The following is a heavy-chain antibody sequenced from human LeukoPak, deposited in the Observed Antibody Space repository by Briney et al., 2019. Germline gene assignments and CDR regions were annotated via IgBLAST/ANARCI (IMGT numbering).Heavy chain of an antibody. CDR2: MNPNSGNT. CDR3: ARDRVKGYCSSTSCWGSDAFDI. J-gene: IGHJ3*02. CDR1: GYTFTDYY. Sequence: ASVKVSCKSSGYTFTDYYIHWVRQATGQGLEWMGWMNPNSGNTGYAQKFQGRVTMTRNTSISTAYMELSSLRSEDTAVYYCARDRVKGYCSSTSCWGSDAFDIWGQGTMVTVSS. D-gene: IGHD2-2*01. V-gene: IGHV1-8*02.